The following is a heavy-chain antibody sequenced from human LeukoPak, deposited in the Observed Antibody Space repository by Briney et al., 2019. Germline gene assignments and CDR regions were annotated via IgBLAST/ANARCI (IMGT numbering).Heavy chain of an antibody. CDR3: ARLPTGFPNWFDP. Sequence: PSETLSLTCTVSGGSIISSSYNWGWIRQPPGKGLEWIGTTYYSGTTYYNPSLQSRVTISVDTPKNEFSLKVNSVTAADTAVYYCARLPTGFPNWFDPWGQGTRVTVSS. J-gene: IGHJ5*02. V-gene: IGHV4-39*01. D-gene: IGHD2-8*02. CDR1: GGSIISSSYN. CDR2: TYYSGTT.